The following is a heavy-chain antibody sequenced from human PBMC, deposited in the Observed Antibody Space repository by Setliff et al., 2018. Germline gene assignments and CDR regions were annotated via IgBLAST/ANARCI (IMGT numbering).Heavy chain of an antibody. Sequence: GASVKVSCKASGYTFTSHYMHWVRQAPGLGLEWMGTINPSSGRTSCAQKFQGRVTMTRDTSTSTVYMDMSSLRSEDTAVYYCARDVFPYHYEGAFDIWGQGTMVTVS. V-gene: IGHV1-46*01. D-gene: IGHD3-22*01. J-gene: IGHJ3*02. CDR2: INPSSGRT. CDR1: GYTFTSHY. CDR3: ARDVFPYHYEGAFDI.